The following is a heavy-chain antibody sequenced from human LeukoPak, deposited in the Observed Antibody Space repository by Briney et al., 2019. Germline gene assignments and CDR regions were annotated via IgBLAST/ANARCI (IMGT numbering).Heavy chain of an antibody. D-gene: IGHD6-19*01. CDR3: ALGVAGRFAF. CDR1: GYSFTTYW. J-gene: IGHJ4*02. V-gene: IGHV5-51*01. CDR2: IYPGDSDT. Sequence: GESLQISSKASGYSFTTYWIGWVRRMPGKGLEWMGSIYPGDSDTTYDPSFQGQVTISADKSISTAYLQWNSLKASDTAMYYCALGVAGRFAFWGQGTLVTVSS.